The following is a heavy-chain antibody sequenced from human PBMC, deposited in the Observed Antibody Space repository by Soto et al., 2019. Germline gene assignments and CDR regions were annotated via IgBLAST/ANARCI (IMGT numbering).Heavy chain of an antibody. J-gene: IGHJ4*02. V-gene: IGHV4-30-2*01. CDR1: GASITFGGYS. Sequence: QLQLHESGSGLVKPSQTLSLTCTVSGASITFGGYSWSWIRQTPGKGLEWIGYINHLETTFYNPSLESRLTLSIDRATNQFSLKLHSMSAADRAVYFCARGGGSDSFDYWGQGILVTVSS. D-gene: IGHD1-26*01. CDR2: INHLETT. CDR3: ARGGGSDSFDY.